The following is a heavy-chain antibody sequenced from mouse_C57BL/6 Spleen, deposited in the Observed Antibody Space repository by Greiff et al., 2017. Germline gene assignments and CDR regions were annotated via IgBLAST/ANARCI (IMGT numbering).Heavy chain of an antibody. J-gene: IGHJ2*01. CDR2: IDPNSGGT. D-gene: IGHD1-1*01. CDR3: ARGGDCDSSYTY. Sequence: VQLQPPGAELVKPGASVKVSCKASCYSFPCYRMHWVKQRPGRGLEWIGRIDPNSGGTKYNEKFKGKATLTLDQPSSTAYMQLSSLTSEDSAVYDCARGGDCDSSYTYWGQGTTLTVSS. CDR1: CYSFPCYR. V-gene: IGHV1-72*01.